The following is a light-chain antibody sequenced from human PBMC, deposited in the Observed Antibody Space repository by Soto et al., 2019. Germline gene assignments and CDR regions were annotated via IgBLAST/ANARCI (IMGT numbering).Light chain of an antibody. J-gene: IGLJ2*01. V-gene: IGLV1-51*01. CDR3: AAWDSSLRIVV. Sequence: QPVLTQPPSVSAAPGQSVTISCSGTSSNIANNYVSWYQHVPLTAPKLFIFDHGERPSTIPDRFSASKSGTSATLAITGLQTGDEAVYYCAAWDSSLRIVVFGGGTKLTVL. CDR1: SSNIANNY. CDR2: DHG.